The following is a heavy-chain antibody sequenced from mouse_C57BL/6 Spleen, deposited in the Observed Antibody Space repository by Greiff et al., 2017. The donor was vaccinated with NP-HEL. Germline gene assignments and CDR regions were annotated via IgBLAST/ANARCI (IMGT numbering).Heavy chain of an antibody. CDR1: GYTFTSYW. CDR2: IDPNRGGT. CDR3: ALTGTSYFDY. J-gene: IGHJ2*01. Sequence: QVQLKQPGAELVKPGASVKLSCKASGYTFTSYWMHWVKQRPGRGLEWIGRIDPNRGGTKYNEKFKSKATLTVDKPSSTAYMQLSSLTSEDSAVYYCALTGTSYFDYWGQGTTLTVSS. D-gene: IGHD4-1*01. V-gene: IGHV1-72*01.